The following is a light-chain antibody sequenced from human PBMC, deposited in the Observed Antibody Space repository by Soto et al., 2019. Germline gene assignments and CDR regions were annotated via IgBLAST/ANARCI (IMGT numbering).Light chain of an antibody. CDR1: TSNLGGNT. CDR3: ATWDDSLNVV. J-gene: IGLJ2*01. CDR2: SND. Sequence: QSVLTQPPSVSGTPGHKVSISCSGSTSNLGGNTVNWYQQLPGTAPKLLIYSNDQRPSAVPGRFSGSKSGTSASLAISGLLSEDEADYYCATWDDSLNVVFGGGTKLTVL. V-gene: IGLV1-44*01.